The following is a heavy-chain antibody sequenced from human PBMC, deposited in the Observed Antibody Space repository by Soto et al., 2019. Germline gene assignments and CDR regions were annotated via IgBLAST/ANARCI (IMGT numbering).Heavy chain of an antibody. J-gene: IGHJ6*02. CDR3: ARGQPGAVRGVIIPYYYYGMDV. Sequence: GASVKVSCKASGGTFSSYAISWVRQAPGQGLEWMGGIIPIFGTANYAQKFQGRVTITADESTSTAYMELSSLRSEDTAVYYCARGQPGAVRGVIIPYYYYGMDVWGQGTTVTVSS. CDR1: GGTFSSYA. CDR2: IIPIFGTA. V-gene: IGHV1-69*13. D-gene: IGHD3-10*01.